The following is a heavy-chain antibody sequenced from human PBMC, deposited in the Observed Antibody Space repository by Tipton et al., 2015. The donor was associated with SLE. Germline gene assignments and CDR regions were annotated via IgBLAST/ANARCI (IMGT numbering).Heavy chain of an antibody. CDR1: GGSISSGGYS. CDR3: ATQTGNLRTIFGVAKEYYFDY. Sequence: TLSLTCAVSGGSISSGGYSWSWIRQPPGKGLEWIGYIYHSGSTYYNPSLKSRVTISLDTSKNQFSLKLSSVTAADTAVYYCATQTGNLRTIFGVAKEYYFDYWGQGTLVTVSS. J-gene: IGHJ4*02. CDR2: IYHSGST. D-gene: IGHD3-3*01. V-gene: IGHV4-30-2*01.